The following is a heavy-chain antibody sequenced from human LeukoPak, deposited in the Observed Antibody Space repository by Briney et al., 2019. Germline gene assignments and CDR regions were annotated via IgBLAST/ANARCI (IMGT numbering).Heavy chain of an antibody. CDR3: ARTYYYGSGSPYLGWFDP. D-gene: IGHD3-10*01. J-gene: IGHJ5*02. CDR1: GGSFSGYY. Sequence: SETLSLTCAVYGGSFSGYYWSWIRQPPGKGLEWIGEINHSGSTNYNPSLESRVTISVDTSKNQFSLKLSSVTAADTAVYYCARTYYYGSGSPYLGWFDPWGQGTLVTVSS. V-gene: IGHV4-34*01. CDR2: INHSGST.